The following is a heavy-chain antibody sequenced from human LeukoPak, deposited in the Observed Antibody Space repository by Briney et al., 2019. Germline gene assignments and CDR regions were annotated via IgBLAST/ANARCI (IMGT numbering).Heavy chain of an antibody. D-gene: IGHD2-2*01. CDR1: EFTFSNYA. CDR3: ARGLGYCTSTTCLLPFDY. V-gene: IGHV3-23*01. CDR2: ISASGGST. Sequence: GGSLRLSCAASEFTFSNYAMSWVRQAPGKGLEWVSGISASGGSTYYADSVKGRFTVSRDNSKNTLYLQMNSLRAEDTAMYYCARGLGYCTSTTCLLPFDYWGQGTLVTVSS. J-gene: IGHJ4*02.